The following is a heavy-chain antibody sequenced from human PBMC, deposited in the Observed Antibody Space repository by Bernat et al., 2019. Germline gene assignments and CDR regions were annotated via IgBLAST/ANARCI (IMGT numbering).Heavy chain of an antibody. Sequence: QVQLVQSGAEVKKPGASVKVSCKASGYTFTGYYMHWVRQAPGQGLEWMGWINPNSGGTNYAQKFQGWVTMTRDMSISTAYMELSRLRSDDTAVYYCARVYNLHSSGWYALDYWGQGTLVTVSS. CDR3: ARVYNLHSSGWYALDY. CDR2: INPNSGGT. CDR1: GYTFTGYY. D-gene: IGHD6-19*01. J-gene: IGHJ4*02. V-gene: IGHV1-2*04.